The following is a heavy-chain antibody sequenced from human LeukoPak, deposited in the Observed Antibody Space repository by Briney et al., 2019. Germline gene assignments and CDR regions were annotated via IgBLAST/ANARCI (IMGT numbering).Heavy chain of an antibody. D-gene: IGHD3-3*01. CDR3: ARGMGRYYDFWSGYLPPSDY. CDR1: GYTFTSYG. V-gene: IGHV1-18*01. Sequence: ASVNVSCKASGYTFTSYGISWVRQAPGQGLEWMGWISAYNGNTNYAQKLQGRVTMTTDTSTSTAYMELRSLRSDDTAVYYCARGMGRYYDFWSGYLPPSDYWGQGTLVTVSS. CDR2: ISAYNGNT. J-gene: IGHJ4*02.